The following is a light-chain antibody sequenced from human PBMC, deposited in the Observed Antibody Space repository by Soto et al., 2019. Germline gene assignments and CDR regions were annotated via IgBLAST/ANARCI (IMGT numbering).Light chain of an antibody. V-gene: IGKV3-20*01. CDR2: GTS. J-gene: IGKJ1*01. Sequence: EIVLTQSPVTLSVSPGERATLPRRASQSVKSSYLAWYPHKPGQAPRLLIYGTSSRATGIPDRFSGSGSGRDFTLTISSLQPDDFATYYCQQYNSYSSWTFGQGTKVDIK. CDR3: QQYNSYSSWT. CDR1: QSVKSSY.